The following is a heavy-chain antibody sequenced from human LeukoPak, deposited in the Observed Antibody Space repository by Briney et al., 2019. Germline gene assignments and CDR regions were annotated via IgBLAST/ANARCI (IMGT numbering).Heavy chain of an antibody. CDR2: ISPSGGST. Sequence: PGASVTVSCKAFGYTFTSNYMHWVRQAPGQGPEWMGVISPSGGSTTYAQKFQGRVTITADESTSTAYMELSSLRSEDTAVYYCARDHRITMNYAFDIWGQGTMVTVSS. D-gene: IGHD3-22*01. CDR1: GYTFTSNY. V-gene: IGHV1-46*01. J-gene: IGHJ3*02. CDR3: ARDHRITMNYAFDI.